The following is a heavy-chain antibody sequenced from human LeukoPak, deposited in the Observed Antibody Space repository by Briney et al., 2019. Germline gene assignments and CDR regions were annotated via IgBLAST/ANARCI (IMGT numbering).Heavy chain of an antibody. V-gene: IGHV3-33*01. CDR3: ASKGIVGATVLDY. D-gene: IGHD1-26*01. Sequence: PGGSLRLSCAASGFTFSSYGMHWVRQAPGKGLERVAVIWYDGSNKYYADSVKGRFTISRDNSKNTLYLQMNSLRAEDTAVYYCASKGIVGATVLDYWGQGTLVTVSS. J-gene: IGHJ4*02. CDR1: GFTFSSYG. CDR2: IWYDGSNK.